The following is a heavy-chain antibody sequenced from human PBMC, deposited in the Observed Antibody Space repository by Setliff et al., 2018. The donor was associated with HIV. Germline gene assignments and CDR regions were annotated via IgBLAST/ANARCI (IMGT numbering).Heavy chain of an antibody. CDR2: IYFTGSS. V-gene: IGHV4-59*01. J-gene: IGHJ3*01. CDR3: ARVQMAYAAFDV. Sequence: SETLSLTCTVSGGSISTYYWSWIRQPPGKGLEWIGSIYFTGSSDNNPSLKSRVTLSVDTSKHQFSLKVSSVTAADTAVYYCARVQMAYAAFDVWGQGTMVTISS. D-gene: IGHD4-17*01. CDR1: GGSISTYY.